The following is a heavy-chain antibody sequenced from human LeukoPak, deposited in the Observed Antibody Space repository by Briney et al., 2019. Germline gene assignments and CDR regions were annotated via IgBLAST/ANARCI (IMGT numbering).Heavy chain of an antibody. V-gene: IGHV4-4*09. J-gene: IGHJ4*02. CDR1: GGSISSYY. CDR2: IHSTGTT. Sequence: PSETLSLSCTVSGGSISSYYWSWIRQPPGKELQWIGYIHSTGTTKFNPSLESRVTMSVDTSKDQFSLKLSSVTAADTAVYYCARHARRDAYNPNDCRGQGTLVTVSS. D-gene: IGHD5-24*01. CDR3: ARHARRDAYNPNDC.